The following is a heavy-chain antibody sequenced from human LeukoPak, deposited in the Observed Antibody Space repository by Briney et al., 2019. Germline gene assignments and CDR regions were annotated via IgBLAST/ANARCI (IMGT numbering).Heavy chain of an antibody. D-gene: IGHD5-24*01. V-gene: IGHV1-2*02. J-gene: IGHJ4*02. Sequence: ASLKVSCKAYGYTFAGYYIHWVRPAPGQALEWMGWIIPHSGGTNYAQKFQGRVTMTRDTSISTAYMELTRLRSDDTPVYYCARDGGDGYNPDRPTDWGQGTLVTVSS. CDR2: IIPHSGGT. CDR1: GYTFAGYY. CDR3: ARDGGDGYNPDRPTD.